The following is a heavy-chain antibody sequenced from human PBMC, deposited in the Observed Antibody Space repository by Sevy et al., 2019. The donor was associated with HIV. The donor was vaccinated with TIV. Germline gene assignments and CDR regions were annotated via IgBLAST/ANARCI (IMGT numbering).Heavy chain of an antibody. Sequence: GGSLRLSCAASGFTFSTYTMNWVRQAPGKGLEWVSCISSSSNYIYYADSMKGRFTISRDNANNSLYLQMNSLRAEDTAVYYCARPYGSGSWEAFDIWGQGTMVTVSS. CDR2: ISSSSNYI. V-gene: IGHV3-21*01. J-gene: IGHJ3*02. CDR1: GFTFSTYT. D-gene: IGHD3-10*01. CDR3: ARPYGSGSWEAFDI.